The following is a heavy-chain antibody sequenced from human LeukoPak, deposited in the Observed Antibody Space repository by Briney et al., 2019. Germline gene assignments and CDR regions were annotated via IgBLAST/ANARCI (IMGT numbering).Heavy chain of an antibody. CDR1: GYSFTSYW. D-gene: IGHD5-18*01. V-gene: IGHV5-51*01. Sequence: GESLKISCKGSGYSFTSYWIGWVRQMPGKGLEWMGIIYPGDSDTRYSPSFQGQVTISADKSISTAYLQWSSLKASDTAMYYCARHLRYGYRYYGMDVWGQGTTVTVSS. CDR3: ARHLRYGYRYYGMDV. J-gene: IGHJ6*02. CDR2: IYPGDSDT.